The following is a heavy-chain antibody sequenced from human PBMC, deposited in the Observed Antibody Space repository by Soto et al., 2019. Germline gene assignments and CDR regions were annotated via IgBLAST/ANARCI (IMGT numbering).Heavy chain of an antibody. Sequence: QVQLVQSGAEVKKPGSWVKVSCKASGGAFSGHAISWLRQAPGQGLEWMGQIIPFFKGTKYAQNFQGRVTITGDDFTGTAYMDRSSLTSEDTAVYYCARDVPVNYYDSTYSYCALDVWGQGTTVTVSS. V-gene: IGHV1-69*01. CDR2: IIPFFKGT. CDR1: GGAFSGHA. D-gene: IGHD3-22*01. CDR3: ARDVPVNYYDSTYSYCALDV. J-gene: IGHJ6*02.